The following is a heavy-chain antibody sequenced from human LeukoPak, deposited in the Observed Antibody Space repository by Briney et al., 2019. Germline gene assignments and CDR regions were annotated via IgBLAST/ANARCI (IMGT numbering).Heavy chain of an antibody. Sequence: PGGSLRLSCAASGFTFSSYAMSWVRQAPGKGLEWVSAISGSGGSTYYADSVKGRLTISRDNSKNTLYLQMNSLRAEDTAVYYCAKVTRPYSSSWWGPVDIWGQGTMVTVSS. J-gene: IGHJ3*02. CDR3: AKVTRPYSSSWWGPVDI. D-gene: IGHD6-13*01. CDR1: GFTFSSYA. CDR2: ISGSGGST. V-gene: IGHV3-23*01.